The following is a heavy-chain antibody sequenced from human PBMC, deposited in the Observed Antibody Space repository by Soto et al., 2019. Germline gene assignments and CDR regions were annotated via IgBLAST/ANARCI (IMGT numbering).Heavy chain of an antibody. CDR3: AGDVGGGSSRAVDH. V-gene: IGHV4-61*08. CDR1: GASVSNDGYY. CDR2: PSNSGST. D-gene: IGHD1-26*01. Sequence: QVQLQESGPRLVKPSETLSLTCSVSGASVSNDGYYWSWIRQPPGEGLAWIGYPSNSGSTNYNPSHXPXLXXSMDTSKNQFSLNVNSVTAADAAVYFCAGDVGGGSSRAVDHWGLGTLVTVSS. J-gene: IGHJ4*02.